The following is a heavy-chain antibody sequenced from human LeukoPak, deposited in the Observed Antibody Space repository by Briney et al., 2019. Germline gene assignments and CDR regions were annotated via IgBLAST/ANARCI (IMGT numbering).Heavy chain of an antibody. V-gene: IGHV4-34*01. J-gene: IGHJ4*02. D-gene: IGHD3-3*01. Sequence: SETLSLTCAVYGGSFIGYYWSWIRQPPGKGLEWIGSIYYSGSTYYNPSLKSRVTISVDTSKNQFSLKLSSVTAADTAVYYCARQVLVYYDFWSGSSDYFDYWGQGTLVTVSS. CDR2: IYYSGST. CDR1: GGSFIGYY. CDR3: ARQVLVYYDFWSGSSDYFDY.